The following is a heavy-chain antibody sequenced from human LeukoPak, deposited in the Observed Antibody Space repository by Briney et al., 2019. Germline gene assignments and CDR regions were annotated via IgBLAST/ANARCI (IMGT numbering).Heavy chain of an antibody. CDR3: ARDYGSGSYFDY. Sequence: PGGSLRLSCAASGLTFSKYSMTWVRQAPGKGLEWVAFIRYDGSNKYYADSVKGRFTISRDNSKNTLYLQMNSLRAEDTAVYYCARDYGSGSYFDYWSQGTLVTVSS. J-gene: IGHJ4*02. V-gene: IGHV3-30*02. CDR1: GLTFSKYS. CDR2: IRYDGSNK. D-gene: IGHD3-10*01.